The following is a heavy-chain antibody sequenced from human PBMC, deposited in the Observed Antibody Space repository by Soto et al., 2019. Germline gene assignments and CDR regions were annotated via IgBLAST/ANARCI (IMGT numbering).Heavy chain of an antibody. J-gene: IGHJ4*02. CDR2: ISGSGGST. D-gene: IGHD3-10*01. Sequence: GGSLRLSCAASGFTFSSYAMSWVRQAPGKGLEWVSAISGSGGSTYYADSVKGRFTISRDNSKNTLYLQMNSLRAEDTAVYYCAKDNYYYGSGSRPREYWGQGTLVTVSS. V-gene: IGHV3-23*01. CDR3: AKDNYYYGSGSRPREY. CDR1: GFTFSSYA.